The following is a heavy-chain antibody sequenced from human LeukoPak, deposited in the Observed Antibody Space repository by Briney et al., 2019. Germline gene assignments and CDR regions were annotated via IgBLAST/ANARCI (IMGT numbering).Heavy chain of an antibody. V-gene: IGHV3-15*07. CDR1: GFTFSNAW. D-gene: IGHD3-22*01. CDR2: IRSNSDGGTI. CDR3: ATDFYDST. Sequence: GGSLRLSCATSGFTFSNAWMNWVRQAPGKGLEWVGRIRSNSDGGTIDYAAPVEGRFTLSRDDSKTTLYLQMNSLQTEDTAVYYCATDFYDSTWGQGTLVTVSS. J-gene: IGHJ5*02.